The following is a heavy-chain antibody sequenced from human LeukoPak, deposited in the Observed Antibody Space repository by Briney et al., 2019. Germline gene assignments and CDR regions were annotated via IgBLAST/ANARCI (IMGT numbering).Heavy chain of an antibody. CDR2: IWCGGGTR. J-gene: IGHJ4*02. V-gene: IGHV3-33*03. CDR1: GFTFSSHG. Sequence: GGSLRLSCAASGFTFSSHGMHWVRQARGKGLEWVAVIWCGGGTRYYGDSVKGRFTISRDSSKHTVSVQVDSLRAEDMAGYYSARQRYGGYAFDYWGQGTLVTVSS. D-gene: IGHD5-12*01. CDR3: ARQRYGGYAFDY.